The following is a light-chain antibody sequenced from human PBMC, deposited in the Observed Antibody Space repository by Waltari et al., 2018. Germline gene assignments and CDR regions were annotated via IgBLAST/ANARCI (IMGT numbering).Light chain of an antibody. CDR1: QNIDSW. CDR3: QHYKNYPRT. J-gene: IGKJ1*01. CDR2: EAS. V-gene: IGKV1-5*03. Sequence: DIQMTQSPSTLSASVGDRVTITCRASQNIDSWLTWYQQKPGKAPNLLIYEASNLESGVPSRFSGSGSGTEFTLTISSRQPDDFATYYCQHYKNYPRTFGQGTEVEIK.